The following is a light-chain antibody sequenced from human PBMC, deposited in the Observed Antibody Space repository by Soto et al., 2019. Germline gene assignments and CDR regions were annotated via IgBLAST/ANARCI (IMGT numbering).Light chain of an antibody. CDR1: QSLLHSSNNKNY. Sequence: DIVMTQSPDSLAVSLGERATINCRSSQSLLHSSNNKNYLAWYQHKPGQPPKLLIYRASTRESGVPDRFSGSGSGTDFTLTISSLQAEDVAIYYCQQYYNIPWTFGQGTKVDIK. V-gene: IGKV4-1*01. J-gene: IGKJ1*01. CDR3: QQYYNIPWT. CDR2: RAS.